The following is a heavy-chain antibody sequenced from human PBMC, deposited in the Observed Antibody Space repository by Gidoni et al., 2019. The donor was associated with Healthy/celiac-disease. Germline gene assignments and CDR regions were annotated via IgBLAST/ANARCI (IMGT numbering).Heavy chain of an antibody. Sequence: QVQLVQSGAEVKKPGSSVKVSCKASGCTFSSYTIRWVRQAPGQGLEWMGRIIPILGIANYAQKFQGRVTITADKSTSTAYMELSSLRSEDTAVYYCTLNNWGSGYFDYWGQGTLVTVSS. J-gene: IGHJ4*02. D-gene: IGHD7-27*01. CDR3: TLNNWGSGYFDY. V-gene: IGHV1-69*02. CDR2: IIPILGIA. CDR1: GCTFSSYT.